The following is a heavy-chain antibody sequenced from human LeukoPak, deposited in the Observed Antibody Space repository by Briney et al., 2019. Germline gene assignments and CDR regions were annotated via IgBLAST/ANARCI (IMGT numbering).Heavy chain of an antibody. D-gene: IGHD3-10*01. V-gene: IGHV3-21*01. Sequence: GGSLRLSCAASGFTFSSYSMNWVRQAPGKGLEWVSSISSSSSYIYYADSVKGRFTISRDNAKNPLYLQMNSLRAEDTAVYYCARDSGGSGDDAFDIWGQGTMVTVSS. CDR3: ARDSGGSGDDAFDI. CDR1: GFTFSSYS. J-gene: IGHJ3*02. CDR2: ISSSSSYI.